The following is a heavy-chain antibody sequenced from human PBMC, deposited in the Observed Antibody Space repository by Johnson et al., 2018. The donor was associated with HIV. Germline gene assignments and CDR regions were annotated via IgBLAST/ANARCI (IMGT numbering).Heavy chain of an antibody. J-gene: IGHJ3*02. D-gene: IGHD4-23*01. CDR1: GFTFSRYA. CDR3: ACADIGGNPDAFDI. V-gene: IGHV3-30-3*01. CDR2: ISYDGSNK. Sequence: QVQLVESGGGVVQPGRSLRLSCAASGFTFSRYAMHWVRRAPGKGLEWMAIISYDGSNKYYADSVKGRFTISRDNSKHTVYLQMNSLRAEDTAVYYCACADIGGNPDAFDIWGQGTMVTVSS.